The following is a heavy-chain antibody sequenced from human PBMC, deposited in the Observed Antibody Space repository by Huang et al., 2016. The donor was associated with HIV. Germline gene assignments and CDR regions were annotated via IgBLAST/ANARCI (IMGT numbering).Heavy chain of an antibody. CDR2: IYPFESMI. V-gene: IGHV5-51*03. CDR1: GYIFSIYW. Sequence: EVQLVQSGAEVKKPGESLKISCTGSGYIFSIYWIAWVRQMTGKGLEWMVIIYPFESMITYSPSCEGHVSISVDKSINTVYLHWSSLKASDTAIYYCAKGRRAFYVWGQGTSVTVSS. CDR3: AKGRRAFYV. J-gene: IGHJ3*01.